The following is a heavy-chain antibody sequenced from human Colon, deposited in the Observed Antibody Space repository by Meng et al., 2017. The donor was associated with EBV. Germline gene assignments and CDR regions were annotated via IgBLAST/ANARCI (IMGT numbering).Heavy chain of an antibody. J-gene: IGHJ4*02. CDR1: GGSINSGDYY. V-gene: IGHV4-30-4*01. CDR2: IYYTGST. CDR3: ARNYYFDY. Sequence: QVRLQGPGPGMVKPSQTLSLTCPVSGGSINSGDYYWSWIRQPPGKGLEWIGYIYYTGSTYYNPSLKSRVTISMDTSKNQFSLRLSSVTAADTAVYYCARNYYFDYWGQGTLVTVSS.